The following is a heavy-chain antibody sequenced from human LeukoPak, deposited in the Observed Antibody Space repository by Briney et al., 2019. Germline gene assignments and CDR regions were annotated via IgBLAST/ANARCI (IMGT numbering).Heavy chain of an antibody. CDR3: ARVSAASMVRGVKAYYFDY. CDR2: IYYSGST. V-gene: IGHV4-59*01. D-gene: IGHD3-10*01. J-gene: IGHJ4*02. Sequence: PGGSLRLSCAASGFTFSSYAMSWIRQPPGKGLEWIGYIYYSGSTNYNPSLKSRVTISVDTSKNQFSLKLSSVTAADTAVYYCARVSAASMVRGVKAYYFDYWGQGTLVTVSS. CDR1: GFTFSSYA.